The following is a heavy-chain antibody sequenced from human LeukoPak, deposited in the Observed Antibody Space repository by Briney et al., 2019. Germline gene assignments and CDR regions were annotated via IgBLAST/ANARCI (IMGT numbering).Heavy chain of an antibody. CDR2: MNPNSGNT. J-gene: IGHJ4*02. Sequence: GASVKVSCKASGFTFTSHDFNWVRQATGQGLEWMGWMNPNSGNTGYAQKFQGRVTMTRDTSISTAYMELSSLRSEDTAVYYCASGEGQRWLQLLRWGQGTLVTVSS. V-gene: IGHV1-8*01. CDR3: ASGEGQRWLQLLR. D-gene: IGHD5-24*01. CDR1: GFTFTSHD.